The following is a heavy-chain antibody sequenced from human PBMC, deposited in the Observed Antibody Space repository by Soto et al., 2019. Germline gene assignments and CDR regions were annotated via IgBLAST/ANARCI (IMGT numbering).Heavy chain of an antibody. CDR1: GYTFTSYA. V-gene: IGHV1-3*01. D-gene: IGHD3-10*01. Sequence: QVQLVQSGAEAKKPGASVKVSCKASGYTFTSYAMHWVRQAPGQRLEWMGWINAGNGNTKYSQKFQGRVTITRDTSASRGYMELSSLRSEDTAVYYCARRDLVWFGELSFDPWGQRTLVTVSS. J-gene: IGHJ5*02. CDR3: ARRDLVWFGELSFDP. CDR2: INAGNGNT.